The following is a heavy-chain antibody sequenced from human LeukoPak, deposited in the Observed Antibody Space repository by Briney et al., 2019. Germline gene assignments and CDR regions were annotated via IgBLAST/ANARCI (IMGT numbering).Heavy chain of an antibody. Sequence: TGGSLRLSCAASGFTVSSSYMNWVRQAPGKGLEWVSLIYGGGSTYYADSVKGRFTISRDNSKNTLYLQMNSLRAEDTAVYYCARRGDGGRSFDYWGQGTLVTVSS. J-gene: IGHJ4*02. CDR3: ARRGDGGRSFDY. V-gene: IGHV3-53*01. D-gene: IGHD4-23*01. CDR2: IYGGGST. CDR1: GFTVSSSY.